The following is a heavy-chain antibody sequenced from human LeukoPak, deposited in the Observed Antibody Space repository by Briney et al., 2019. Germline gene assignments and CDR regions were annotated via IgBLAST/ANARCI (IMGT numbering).Heavy chain of an antibody. CDR3: AKSYSSGWENWFDP. CDR1: GFTFSSYA. D-gene: IGHD6-19*01. Sequence: PGGSLRLSCAASGFTFSSYAMSWVRQAPGKGLEWVSAISGSGGSTYYADSVKGRFTISRDNSKNTLYLQMNSLRAEGTAVYYCAKSYSSGWENWFDPWGQGTLVTVSS. J-gene: IGHJ5*02. CDR2: ISGSGGST. V-gene: IGHV3-23*01.